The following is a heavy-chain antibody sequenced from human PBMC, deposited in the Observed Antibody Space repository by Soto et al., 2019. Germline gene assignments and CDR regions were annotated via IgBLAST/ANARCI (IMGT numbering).Heavy chain of an antibody. CDR1: GYTFTSYY. J-gene: IGHJ3*02. CDR2: INPSGGST. D-gene: IGHD3-3*01. Sequence: GASVKVSCKASGYTFTSYYMHWVRQAPGQGLEWMGIINPSGGSTSYAQKFQGRVTMTRDTSTSTVYMELSSLRSEDTAVYYCARAVGAIFEVFVRDRYAFDISSQGTMVTVSS. V-gene: IGHV1-46*03. CDR3: ARAVGAIFEVFVRDRYAFDI.